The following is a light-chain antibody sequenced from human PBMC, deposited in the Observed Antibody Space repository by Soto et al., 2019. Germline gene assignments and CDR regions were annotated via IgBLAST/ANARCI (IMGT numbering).Light chain of an antibody. CDR3: QHYNSYSEA. Sequence: EIQMTQSTSSLSASVEDRVIITCRASQSISNHLNWYQQKPGKAPKLLIYDASSLESGVPSRFSGSGSGTEFTLTISSLQPDDFATYYCQHYNSYSEAFAQRTKVAIK. CDR2: DAS. J-gene: IGKJ1*01. CDR1: QSISNH. V-gene: IGKV1-5*01.